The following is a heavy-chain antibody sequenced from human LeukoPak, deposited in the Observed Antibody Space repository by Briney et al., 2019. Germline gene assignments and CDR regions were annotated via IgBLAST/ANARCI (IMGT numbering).Heavy chain of an antibody. Sequence: GASVKVSCKASGYTFTSYGISWVRQAPGQGLEWMGWISAYNGNTKYAQKLQGRVTMTTDTSTSTAYMELRSLRSDDTAVYYCARDAPWSLGYGPSPISAFDGWGQGTMVTVSS. V-gene: IGHV1-18*04. CDR1: GYTFTSYG. J-gene: IGHJ3*01. CDR2: ISAYNGNT. D-gene: IGHD2-15*01. CDR3: ARDAPWSLGYGPSPISAFDG.